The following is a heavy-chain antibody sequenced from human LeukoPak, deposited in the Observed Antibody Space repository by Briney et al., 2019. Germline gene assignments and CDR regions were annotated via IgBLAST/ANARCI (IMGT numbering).Heavy chain of an antibody. D-gene: IGHD6-19*01. CDR3: AKALAARLSAFDY. Sequence: LRLSCAASGFTFDDYAMHWVRQAPGKGLEWVSGISWNSGSIGYADSVKGRFTISRDNAKNSLYLQMNSLRAEDTALYYCAKALAARLSAFDYWGQGTLVTVSS. CDR1: GFTFDDYA. J-gene: IGHJ4*02. CDR2: ISWNSGSI. V-gene: IGHV3-9*01.